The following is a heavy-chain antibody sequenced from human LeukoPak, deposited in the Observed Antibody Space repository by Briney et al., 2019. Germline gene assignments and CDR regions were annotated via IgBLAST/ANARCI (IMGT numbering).Heavy chain of an antibody. V-gene: IGHV3-23*01. J-gene: IGHJ4*02. CDR3: AIDDAWLRFGE. Sequence: GGTLRLSCAASEFSFSSYAMNWVRQAPGKGLEWVSGITPSADIKYYADSVKGMFTISRDNSNNMLYLEVSSLTADDTAVYYCAIDDAWLRFGEWSQGTLVTVSS. D-gene: IGHD3-10*01. CDR1: EFSFSSYA. CDR2: ITPSADIK.